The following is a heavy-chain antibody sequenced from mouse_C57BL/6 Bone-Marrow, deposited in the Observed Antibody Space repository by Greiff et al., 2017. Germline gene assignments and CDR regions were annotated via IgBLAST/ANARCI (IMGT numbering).Heavy chain of an antibody. V-gene: IGHV5-12*01. D-gene: IGHD1-1*01. CDR2: ISNGGGST. J-gene: IGHJ4*01. CDR1: GFTFSDYY. CDR3: ARHVYYGRMDY. Sequence: EVKVEESGGGLVQPGGSLKLSCAASGFTFSDYYMYWVRQTPEKRLEWVAYISNGGGSTYYPDTVKGRFTISRDNAKNTLYLQMSRLKSEDTAMYYCARHVYYGRMDYWGQGTSVTVSS.